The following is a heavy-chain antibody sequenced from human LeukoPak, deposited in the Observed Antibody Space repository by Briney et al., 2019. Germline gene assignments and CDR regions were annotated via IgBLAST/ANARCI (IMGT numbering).Heavy chain of an antibody. D-gene: IGHD1-14*01. CDR1: GGSFSGYY. V-gene: IGHV4-34*01. CDR2: INHSGST. CDR3: ARDQSSVFYLDV. Sequence: SETLSLTCAVYGGSFSGYYWSWIRQPPGKGLEWIGEINHSGSTYYNPSLKSRVTISVDTSKNQFSLKLSSVTAADTAVYYCARDQSSVFYLDVWGKGTTVTVSS. J-gene: IGHJ6*03.